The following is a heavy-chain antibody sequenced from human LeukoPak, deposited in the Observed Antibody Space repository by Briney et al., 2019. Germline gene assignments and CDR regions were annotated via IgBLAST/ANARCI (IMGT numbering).Heavy chain of an antibody. D-gene: IGHD2-15*01. CDR1: GFTFSSYA. CDR2: ISYDGSNK. CDR3: ASDPCSGGSCYYYYGMDV. V-gene: IGHV3-30-3*01. J-gene: IGHJ6*02. Sequence: GRSLRLSCAASGFTFSSYAMHWVRQAPGKGLEWVAVISYDGSNKYYADSVKGRFTISRDNSKNTLYLQMNSLRAEDTAVYYCASDPCSGGSCYYYYGMDVWGQGTTVTVSS.